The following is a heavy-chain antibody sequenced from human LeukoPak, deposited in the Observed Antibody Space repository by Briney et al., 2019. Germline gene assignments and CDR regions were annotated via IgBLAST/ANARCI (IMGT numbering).Heavy chain of an antibody. CDR1: GGSFSGYY. Sequence: KPSETLSLTCAVYGGSFSGYYWSWIRQPPGKGLEWIGEINHSGSTNYNPSLKSRVTISVDTSKNQFSLKLSSVTAADTAVYYCARGPRDYDSSGVLDSWGQGTLVTVSS. D-gene: IGHD3-22*01. CDR3: ARGPRDYDSSGVLDS. V-gene: IGHV4-34*01. CDR2: INHSGST. J-gene: IGHJ4*02.